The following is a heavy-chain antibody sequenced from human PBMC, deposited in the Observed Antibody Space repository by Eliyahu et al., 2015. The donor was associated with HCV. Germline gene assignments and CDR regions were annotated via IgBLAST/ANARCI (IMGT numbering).Heavy chain of an antibody. Sequence: EVKKPGSSVKVSCKASGGTFSSYAISWVRQAPGQGLEWMGGIIPIFGTANYAQKFQGRVTITADESTSTAYMELSSLRSEDTAVYYCAREWPGYCSSTSCWNWFDPWGQGTLVTVSS. CDR3: AREWPGYCSSTSCWNWFDP. CDR1: GGTFSSYA. D-gene: IGHD2-2*01. CDR2: IIPIFGTA. V-gene: IGHV1-69*01. J-gene: IGHJ5*02.